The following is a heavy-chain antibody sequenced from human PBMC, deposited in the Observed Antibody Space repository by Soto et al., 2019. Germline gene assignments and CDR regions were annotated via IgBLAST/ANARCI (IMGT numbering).Heavy chain of an antibody. V-gene: IGHV3-23*01. CDR2: ISGSGGTT. CDR1: GFSFSSYA. Sequence: GGSLRLSCVASGFSFSSYAMSWVRQAPGKGLEWVSSISGSGGTTYYADSVKGGFTISRDNSRDTLFLQMNSLTADDTAVYYCAKATTNGGWFNPFDSWGQGALVTVSS. J-gene: IGHJ4*02. CDR3: AKATTNGGWFNPFDS. D-gene: IGHD6-19*01.